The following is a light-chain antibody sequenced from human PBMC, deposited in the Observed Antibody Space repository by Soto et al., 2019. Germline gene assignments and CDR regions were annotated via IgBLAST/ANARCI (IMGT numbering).Light chain of an antibody. J-gene: IGLJ1*01. CDR3: QSYDNSLSAYV. CDR2: GDT. Sequence: QSVLTQPPSVSGAPGQTVTVSCTGSSSDIGAGYGVHWYQQLPGAAPKLLIYGDTNRPSGVPDRFSGSKSGTSASLAITGLQAEDEADYYCQSYDNSLSAYVFGTGTKVTVL. V-gene: IGLV1-40*01. CDR1: SSDIGAGYG.